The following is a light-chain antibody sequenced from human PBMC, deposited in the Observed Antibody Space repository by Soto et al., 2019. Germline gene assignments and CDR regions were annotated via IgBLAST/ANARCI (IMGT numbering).Light chain of an antibody. CDR2: GAS. V-gene: IGKV3-20*01. CDR1: QSVSNNY. CDR3: QQYGSSPPT. J-gene: IGKJ1*01. Sequence: EIVLTQSPATLSVSPGERATLSCRASQSVSNNYLAWYQQKPGQAPRLLIYGASSRATGIPDRFSGSGSGTDFTLTISRLEPEDFAVYYCQQYGSSPPTFGQGTKVDI.